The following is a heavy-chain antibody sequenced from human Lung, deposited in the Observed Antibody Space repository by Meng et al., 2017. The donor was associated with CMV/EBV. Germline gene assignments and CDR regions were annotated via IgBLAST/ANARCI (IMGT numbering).Heavy chain of an antibody. CDR1: SGSSSGYY. D-gene: IGHD2-2*01. V-gene: IGHV4-34*01. J-gene: IGHJ6*02. CDR2: INQSGSP. Sequence: ESXKISCAINSGSSSGYYWSWIRQPPGGAMEWIGEINQSGSPNYNPSLKSRVTMSIDTSEDQFSLKLSSVTAADTAVYYCSRGEGAIAVVPAANYYGMDVWGQGTTVTVSS. CDR3: SRGEGAIAVVPAANYYGMDV.